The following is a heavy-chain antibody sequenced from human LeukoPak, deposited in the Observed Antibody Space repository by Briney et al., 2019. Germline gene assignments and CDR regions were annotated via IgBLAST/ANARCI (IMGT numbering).Heavy chain of an antibody. CDR2: ISPNSVNT. D-gene: IGHD6-19*01. CDR1: GYIFPNYG. Sequence: GASVKVSCKASGYIFPNYGISWVRQAPGQGLEWMGWISPNSVNTLPAQKFQARATVTTDTSTTTGYMELRNLTSDDTAVYYCTRGGIAVPGEIFDYWGQGTLVTVSS. V-gene: IGHV1-18*01. CDR3: TRGGIAVPGEIFDY. J-gene: IGHJ4*02.